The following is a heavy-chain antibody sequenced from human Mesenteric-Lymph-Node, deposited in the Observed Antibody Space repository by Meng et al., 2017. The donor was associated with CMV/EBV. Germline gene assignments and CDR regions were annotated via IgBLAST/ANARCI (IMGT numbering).Heavy chain of an antibody. V-gene: IGHV4-34*01. Sequence: HAQPQQLGAGLWKPSEHWSLTCAVYGGSVSAYYWSWIRQPPGKGLEWIGEINHSGSTNYNPSLKSRVTISVDTSKNQFSLKLSSVTAADTAVYYCARHQRWLKSEGGFNYWGQGTLVTVSS. D-gene: IGHD4-23*01. CDR1: GGSVSAYY. J-gene: IGHJ4*02. CDR3: ARHQRWLKSEGGFNY. CDR2: INHSGST.